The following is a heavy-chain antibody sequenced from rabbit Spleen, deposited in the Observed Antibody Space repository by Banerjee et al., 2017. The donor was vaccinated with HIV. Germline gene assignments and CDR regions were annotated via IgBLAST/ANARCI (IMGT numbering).Heavy chain of an antibody. D-gene: IGHD6-1*01. Sequence: QEQLVESGGGLVKPGASLTLICTVSGFSFSSGYDMSWVRQAPGKGLEWIGYIVPIFGVTYYANWVNGRFTISSHNAQNTLYLQLNSLTAADTATYFCVREAGYGGYGDANLWGPGTLVTVS. J-gene: IGHJ4*01. CDR3: VREAGYGGYGDANL. CDR2: IVPIFGVT. V-gene: IGHV1S43*01. CDR1: GFSFSSGYD.